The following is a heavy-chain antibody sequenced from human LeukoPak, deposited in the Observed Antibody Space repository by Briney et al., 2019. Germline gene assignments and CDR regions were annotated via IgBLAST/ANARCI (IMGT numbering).Heavy chain of an antibody. CDR1: GYSFKSYW. CDR2: NYPGDSET. V-gene: IGHV5-51*01. CDR3: AKRSGYNYYFDY. Sequence: GESLKISCKGSGYSFKSYWIGSVRQMPGKGLEWMGINYPGDSETRYSPSFQGQVTISADKSISTAYLQWSSLKASDTAMYYWAKRSGYNYYFDYWGQGTLVTVSS. D-gene: IGHD5-12*01. J-gene: IGHJ4*02.